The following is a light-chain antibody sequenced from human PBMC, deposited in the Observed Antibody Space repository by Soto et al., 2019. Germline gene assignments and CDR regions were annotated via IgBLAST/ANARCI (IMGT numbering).Light chain of an antibody. V-gene: IGKV3-20*01. CDR1: QSVSMSY. CDR3: QQYGSSPRFT. CDR2: GAS. J-gene: IGKJ3*01. Sequence: EIVLTQSPGTLSLSPGERATLSRRASQSVSMSYLAWYQQKPGQAPKLLIYGASSRATGMPGRFSGSGSGTDFALTISRLVPEDFAVYYCQQYGSSPRFTFGPGTKVDIK.